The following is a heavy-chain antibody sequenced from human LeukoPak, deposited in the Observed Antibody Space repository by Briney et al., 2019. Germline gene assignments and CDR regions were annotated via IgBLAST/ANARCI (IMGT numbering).Heavy chain of an antibody. D-gene: IGHD2-15*01. CDR3: GRGPYCSGATCYSPYFDY. V-gene: IGHV1-18*01. Sequence: ASVTVSCKASGYTFITYGISWVRQAPGQGLEWMGWISGYNGVTKYSQRLQGRVTMTTDTSTSTAYMELRSLRSDDTAVYYCGRGPYCSGATCYSPYFDYWGQGTLVTVSS. CDR2: ISGYNGVT. J-gene: IGHJ4*02. CDR1: GYTFITYG.